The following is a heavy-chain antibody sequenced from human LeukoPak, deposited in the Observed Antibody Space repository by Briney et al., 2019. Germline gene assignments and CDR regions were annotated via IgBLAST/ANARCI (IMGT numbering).Heavy chain of an antibody. D-gene: IGHD2-15*01. CDR1: GFTFSSHW. CDR2: INSDGSST. CDR3: AREPYCSGGSCYTSGFDC. Sequence: GGSLRLSCAASGFTFSSHWMHWVRQAPGKGLVWVSRINSDGSSTSNADSVKGRFTISRDDAKNTLYLQMNSLSADDTAVYYCAREPYCSGGSCYTSGFDCWGQGTLVTVSS. J-gene: IGHJ4*02. V-gene: IGHV3-74*01.